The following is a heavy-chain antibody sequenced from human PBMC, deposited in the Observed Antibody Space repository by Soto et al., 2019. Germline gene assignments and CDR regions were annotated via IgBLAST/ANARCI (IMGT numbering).Heavy chain of an antibody. CDR3: VKISGWFNI. D-gene: IGHD6-19*01. CDR1: GFTFGTTD. V-gene: IGHV3-23*01. CDR2: IDGSGGIT. J-gene: IGHJ4*02. Sequence: QLLQSGGGLVQPGGTLTLSCAASGFTFGTTDMSWVRRAPGEGLEWVSTIDGSGGITYYADSVKSRFTISRENSRNPVYLQMNSPRGDDTVLYYCVKISGWFNIWGQGALVTVSS.